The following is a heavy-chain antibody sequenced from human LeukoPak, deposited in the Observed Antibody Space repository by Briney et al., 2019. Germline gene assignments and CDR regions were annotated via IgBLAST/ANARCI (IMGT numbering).Heavy chain of an antibody. D-gene: IGHD6-13*01. CDR3: ARDETLYSSSWDDYYYYYMDV. J-gene: IGHJ6*03. CDR2: ISSSSSYI. CDR1: GFTFSSYS. V-gene: IGHV3-21*01. Sequence: PGGSLRLSCAASGFTFSSYSMNWVRQAPGKGLEWVSSISSSSSYIYYADSVKGRFTISRDNAKNSLYLQMNSLRAEDTAVYYCARDETLYSSSWDDYYYYYMDVWGKGTTVTISS.